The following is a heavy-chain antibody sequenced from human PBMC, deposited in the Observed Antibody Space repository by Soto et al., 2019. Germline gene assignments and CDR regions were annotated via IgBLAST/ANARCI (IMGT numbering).Heavy chain of an antibody. CDR1: GYTFTSYD. CDR3: ARGRPLVVATYVSIDY. Sequence: GASVKVSCKASGYTFTSYDINWVRQDTGQGLEWMGWMNPNSGNTGYAQKFQGRVTMTRNTSISTAYMELSSLRSEDTAVYYCARGRPLVVATYVSIDYWGQGTLVTVST. V-gene: IGHV1-8*01. CDR2: MNPNSGNT. J-gene: IGHJ4*02. D-gene: IGHD5-12*01.